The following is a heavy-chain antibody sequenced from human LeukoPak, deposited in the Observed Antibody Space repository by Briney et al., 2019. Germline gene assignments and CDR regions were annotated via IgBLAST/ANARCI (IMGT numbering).Heavy chain of an antibody. CDR1: GFTFSSYA. CDR2: ISGSGGST. D-gene: IGHD2-2*02. Sequence: GGSLILSCAASGFTFSSYAMSWVRQAPGKGLEWVSAISGSGGSTYYADSVKGRFTISRDNSKNTLYLQMNSLRAEDTAVYYCAKDRVVVVPAAIFDYWGQGTLVTVSS. V-gene: IGHV3-23*01. J-gene: IGHJ4*02. CDR3: AKDRVVVVPAAIFDY.